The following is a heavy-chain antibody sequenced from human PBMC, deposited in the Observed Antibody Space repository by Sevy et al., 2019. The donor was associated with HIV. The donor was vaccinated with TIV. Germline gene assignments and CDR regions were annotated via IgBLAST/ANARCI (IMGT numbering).Heavy chain of an antibody. Sequence: GESLKISCTVSGFIFSNFAMHWVRQAPGKGLEWVAVTSYDGSHKYYADSVKGRFTVSRDNSRNILSLEMNSLGRDDTAVYYCARGENDDEFFQYWGQGTLVTVSS. CDR1: GFIFSNFA. CDR2: TSYDGSHK. CDR3: ARGENDDEFFQY. J-gene: IGHJ1*01. V-gene: IGHV3-30*04. D-gene: IGHD1-26*01.